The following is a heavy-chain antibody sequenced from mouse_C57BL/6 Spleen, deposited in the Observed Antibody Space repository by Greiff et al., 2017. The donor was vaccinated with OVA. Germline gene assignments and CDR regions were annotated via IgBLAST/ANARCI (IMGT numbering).Heavy chain of an antibody. D-gene: IGHD2-5*01. V-gene: IGHV1-69*01. CDR3: ERSGYYSNFDY. J-gene: IGHJ2*01. CDR2: IDPSDSYT. Sequence: QVQLQQPGAELVMPGASVKLSCKASGYTFTSYWMHWVKQRPGQGLEWIGEIDPSDSYTNYNQKFKGKSTLTVDKSSSTAYMQLSSLTSEDSAVYYCERSGYYSNFDYWGQGTTLTVSS. CDR1: GYTFTSYW.